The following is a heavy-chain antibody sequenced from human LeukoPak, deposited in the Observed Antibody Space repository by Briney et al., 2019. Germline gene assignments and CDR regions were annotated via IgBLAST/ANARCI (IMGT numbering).Heavy chain of an antibody. Sequence: ASVKVSCKASGGTFSSYTISWVRQAPGQGLEWMGRIIPILGIANYAQKFQGRVTITADKSTSTAYMELSSLRSEDTAVYYCARGPDSSSSIGADYWGQGTLVTVSS. CDR2: IIPILGIA. J-gene: IGHJ4*02. D-gene: IGHD6-6*01. CDR3: ARGPDSSSSIGADY. V-gene: IGHV1-69*02. CDR1: GGTFSSYT.